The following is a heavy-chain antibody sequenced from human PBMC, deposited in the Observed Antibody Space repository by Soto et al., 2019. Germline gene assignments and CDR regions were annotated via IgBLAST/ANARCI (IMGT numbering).Heavy chain of an antibody. V-gene: IGHV3-21*01. D-gene: IGHD3-10*01. CDR1: GFTFSSYS. J-gene: IGHJ5*02. Sequence: LRLSCAASGFTFSSYSMNWVRQAPGKGLEWVSSISSSSYIYYADSVKGRFTISRDNAKNSLYLQMNSLRAEDTAVYYCARDRITMVPSWFDPWGQGTLVTVSS. CDR3: ARDRITMVPSWFDP. CDR2: ISSSSYI.